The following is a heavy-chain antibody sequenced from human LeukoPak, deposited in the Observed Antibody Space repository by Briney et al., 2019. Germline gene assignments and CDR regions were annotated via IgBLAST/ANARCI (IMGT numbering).Heavy chain of an antibody. CDR1: GGSISSYY. D-gene: IGHD3-10*01. CDR2: IYYSGSN. CDR3: ARARRSGGITLIRVVKDRGWFDS. J-gene: IGHJ5*01. Sequence: SETLSLTCTVSGGSISSYYWSWIRQPPGKGLEWIGYIYYSGSNKYNPALKNRVTISVATSTNQFSLRLSSVTAADTAVYYCARARRSGGITLIRVVKDRGWFDSWGQGTLVTVSS. V-gene: IGHV4-59*01.